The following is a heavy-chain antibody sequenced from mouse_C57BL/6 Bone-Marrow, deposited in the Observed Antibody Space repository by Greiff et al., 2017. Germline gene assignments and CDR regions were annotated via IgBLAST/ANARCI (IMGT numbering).Heavy chain of an antibody. CDR2: IHPNSGST. V-gene: IGHV1-64*01. J-gene: IGHJ2*01. Sequence: QVQLQQPGAELVKPGASVKLSCKASGYTFTSYWMHWVKQRPGQGLEWIGMIHPNSGSTNYNEKFKSKATLTVDKSSSTAYMQLSSLTSEDSAVYDGARLGIGYYDGPQGYWGQGTTLTVSS. D-gene: IGHD1-1*02. CDR1: GYTFTSYW. CDR3: ARLGIGYYDGPQGY.